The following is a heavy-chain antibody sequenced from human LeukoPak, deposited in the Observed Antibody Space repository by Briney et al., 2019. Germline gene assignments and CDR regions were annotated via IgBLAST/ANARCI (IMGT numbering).Heavy chain of an antibody. CDR1: GSTFSSYE. CDR2: ISSSGSII. Sequence: TGGSLRLSCAASGSTFSSYEMNWVRQAPGKGLEWVSYISSSGSIIYYADSVKGRFTISRDNAKNSLYLKMNSLRAEDTAVYYCARGARGYYMDVWGKGTTVTISS. CDR3: ARGARGYYMDV. J-gene: IGHJ6*03. D-gene: IGHD4/OR15-4a*01. V-gene: IGHV3-48*03.